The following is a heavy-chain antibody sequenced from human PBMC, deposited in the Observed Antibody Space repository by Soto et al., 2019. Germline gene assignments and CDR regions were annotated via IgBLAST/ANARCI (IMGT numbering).Heavy chain of an antibody. D-gene: IGHD2-15*01. CDR2: MNPNSGET. CDR1: GYTFTDYD. J-gene: IGHJ5*02. CDR3: ARVAVDARPRCYTLFDP. Sequence: GASVKVSCKTSGYTFTDYDINWVRQATLQVLEWIVCMNPNSGETGYAQKFQGRVTMTRSASLSTAYLELSSLRSEDTAVYYCARVAVDARPRCYTLFDPWGQATLVTHSS. V-gene: IGHV1-8*01.